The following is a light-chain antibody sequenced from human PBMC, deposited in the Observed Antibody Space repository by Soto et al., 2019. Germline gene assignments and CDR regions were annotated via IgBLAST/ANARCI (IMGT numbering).Light chain of an antibody. CDR2: GAS. CDR1: QSVSSN. J-gene: IGKJ1*01. V-gene: IGKV3-15*01. Sequence: EIVMTQSPATLSVSPGERATLSCRASQSVSSNLAWYQQKPGQAPRLLIYGASTRATGIPARFSGSGSGTKFTLTISSLQSEDLAVYYCQQYNNWPPGRTLGQGTKLDIK. CDR3: QQYNNWPPGRT.